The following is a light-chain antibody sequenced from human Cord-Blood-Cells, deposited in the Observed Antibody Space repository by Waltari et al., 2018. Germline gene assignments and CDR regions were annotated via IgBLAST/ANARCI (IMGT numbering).Light chain of an antibody. Sequence: QSALTQPPSASGSPGQSVTISCTGTSSDVGGYNYVSWYQQHPGKAPKLMIYELSKRPSGVPDRFAGSKSVNTASLTVSGLQAEDESDYYCSSYAGSNNFVVFGGGTKLTVL. CDR2: ELS. J-gene: IGLJ2*01. CDR1: SSDVGGYNY. CDR3: SSYAGSNNFVV. V-gene: IGLV2-8*01.